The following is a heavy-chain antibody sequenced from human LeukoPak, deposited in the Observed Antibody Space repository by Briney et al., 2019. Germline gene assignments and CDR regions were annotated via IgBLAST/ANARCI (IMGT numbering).Heavy chain of an antibody. D-gene: IGHD4-17*01. CDR1: GFTFSTYS. J-gene: IGHJ3*02. CDR3: ARVSGTTKDAFDI. CDR2: ISSGSSTI. Sequence: GGSLRLSCAASGFTFSTYSMNWVRQAPGKGLEWVSYISSGSSTIYYADSVKGRFTTSRDNAKNSLYLQMNSLRAEDTAVYYCARVSGTTKDAFDIWGQGTMVTVSS. V-gene: IGHV3-48*04.